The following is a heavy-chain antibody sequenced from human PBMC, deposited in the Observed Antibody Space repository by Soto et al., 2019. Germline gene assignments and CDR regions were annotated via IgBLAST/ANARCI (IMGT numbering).Heavy chain of an antibody. V-gene: IGHV3-64*01. D-gene: IGHD5-12*01. Sequence: EVLLVESGGGLVQPGGSLRLSCAASGFTFRGYAMHWVRQAPGKGLEYISRISSDGGSTYYVNSVKDRFAISRDNSKNTMYLQLGSLRTDDMAVYYCARDGVATRAFDYWGQGTLVTVSS. CDR3: ARDGVATRAFDY. J-gene: IGHJ4*02. CDR2: ISSDGGST. CDR1: GFTFRGYA.